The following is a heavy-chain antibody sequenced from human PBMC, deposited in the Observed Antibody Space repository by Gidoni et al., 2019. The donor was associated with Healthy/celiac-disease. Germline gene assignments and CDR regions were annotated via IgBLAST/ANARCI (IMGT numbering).Heavy chain of an antibody. Sequence: QVQLQQWGAGLLKPSETLSLTCAVYGGSFSGYYWRWIRQPPGKGLEWIGEINHSGSTNYNPSLKSRVTISVDTSKNQFSLKLSSVTAADTAVYYCARGGVRIAARHPPDDYWGQGTLVTVSS. J-gene: IGHJ4*02. CDR2: INHSGST. V-gene: IGHV4-34*01. CDR1: GGSFSGYY. D-gene: IGHD6-6*01. CDR3: ARGGVRIAARHPPDDY.